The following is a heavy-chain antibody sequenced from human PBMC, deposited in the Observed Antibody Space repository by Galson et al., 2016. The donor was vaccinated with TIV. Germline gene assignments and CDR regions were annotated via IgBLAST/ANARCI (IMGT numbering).Heavy chain of an antibody. V-gene: IGHV3-53*01. D-gene: IGHD3-10*01. CDR1: GFTVSGTS. Sequence: SLRLSCAGSGFTVSGTSMSWVRQAPGKGLEWVSLIYSAGNTFYADSVKGRFTLSRDNSKNTVYLQISSLRVEDTAVYYCARVSGVGRGYGLDVWGQGTMVTV. CDR3: ARVSGVGRGYGLDV. J-gene: IGHJ6*02. CDR2: IYSAGNT.